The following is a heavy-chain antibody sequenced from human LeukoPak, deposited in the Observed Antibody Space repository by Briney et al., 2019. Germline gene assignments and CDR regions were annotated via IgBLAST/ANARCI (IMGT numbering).Heavy chain of an antibody. CDR2: IRSKAYGGTT. Sequence: GGSLRLSGTASGFTFGDYAMSWVRKAPGKGLEWVGFIRSKAYGGTTEYAASVKGRFTISRDDSKSIAYLQMNSLKTEDTAVYYCTRVATPRDWFDPWGQGTLVTVSS. CDR3: TRVATPRDWFDP. V-gene: IGHV3-49*04. CDR1: GFTFGDYA. J-gene: IGHJ5*02. D-gene: IGHD5-12*01.